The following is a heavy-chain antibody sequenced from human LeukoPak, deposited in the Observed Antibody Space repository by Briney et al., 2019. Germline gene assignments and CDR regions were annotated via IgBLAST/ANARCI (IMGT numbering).Heavy chain of an antibody. CDR2: INHSGST. Sequence: KPSETLSLTCAVYGGSFSGYYWSWIRQPPGKGLEWIGEINHSGSTNYNPSLKSRVTISVDTSKNQFSLKLSSVTAADTAVYYCARPSANYYDSSGYYRRGPTQYFQHWGQGTLVTVSS. V-gene: IGHV4-34*01. D-gene: IGHD3-22*01. CDR3: ARPSANYYDSSGYYRRGPTQYFQH. J-gene: IGHJ1*01. CDR1: GGSFSGYY.